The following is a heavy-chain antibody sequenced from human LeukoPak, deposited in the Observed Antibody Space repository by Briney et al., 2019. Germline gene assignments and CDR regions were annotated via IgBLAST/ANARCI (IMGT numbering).Heavy chain of an antibody. V-gene: IGHV1-18*01. D-gene: IGHD6-19*01. CDR3: ARLIGYSSGWTTIYYFDY. Sequence: ASVKVSCKASGYTFTSYGISWVRQAPGQGLEWIGWISAYNGNTNYAQKLQGRVTMTTDTSTSTAYMELRSLRSDDTAVYYCARLIGYSSGWTTIYYFDYWGQGTLVTVSS. CDR1: GYTFTSYG. J-gene: IGHJ4*02. CDR2: ISAYNGNT.